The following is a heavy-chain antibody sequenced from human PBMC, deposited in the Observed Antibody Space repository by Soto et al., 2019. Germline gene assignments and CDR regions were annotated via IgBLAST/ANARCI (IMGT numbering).Heavy chain of an antibody. CDR1: GFTFSSYA. D-gene: IGHD6-13*01. J-gene: IGHJ4*02. CDR3: AKEGQQLGGGYFDY. V-gene: IGHV3-23*01. Sequence: EVQLLESGGGLVQPGGSLRLSCAASGFTFSSYAMSWVRQAPGKGLEWVSAISGSGGSTYYADSVKGRFTISRDNSKNTLYLQRNSRGAEDTAVYYCAKEGQQLGGGYFDYWGQGTLVTVSS. CDR2: ISGSGGST.